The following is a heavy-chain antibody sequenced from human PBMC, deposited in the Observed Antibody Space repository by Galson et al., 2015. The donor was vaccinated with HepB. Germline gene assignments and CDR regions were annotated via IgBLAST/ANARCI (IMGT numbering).Heavy chain of an antibody. CDR1: GLSFKYAW. Sequence: SLRLSCAASGLSFKYAWMNWVRQAPGKGLEWVGRIKSKSSGGTADYAAPVEGRFTISTDDSQNTLYLQMDSLRTEDTAVYYCAAVCQGTPTDPLPDCWGQGALVTVSS. V-gene: IGHV3-15*07. D-gene: IGHD2-2*01. J-gene: IGHJ4*02. CDR2: IKSKSSGGTA. CDR3: AAVCQGTPTDPLPDC.